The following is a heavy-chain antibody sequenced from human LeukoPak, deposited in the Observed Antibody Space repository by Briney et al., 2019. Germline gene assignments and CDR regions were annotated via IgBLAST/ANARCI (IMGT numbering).Heavy chain of an antibody. CDR1: GFTFRHYD. Sequence: PGGSLRLSCVASGFTFRHYDMSWVRQAPGKGLEGVSSINTSGGSTYYADSLQGRFTISRDNSKNTLHLQMNNVRAEDTALYYCMKLPTMIIVIDTDFEYWGQGAQVTVSS. J-gene: IGHJ4*02. CDR3: MKLPTMIIVIDTDFEY. D-gene: IGHD2-21*01. V-gene: IGHV3-23*01. CDR2: INTSGGST.